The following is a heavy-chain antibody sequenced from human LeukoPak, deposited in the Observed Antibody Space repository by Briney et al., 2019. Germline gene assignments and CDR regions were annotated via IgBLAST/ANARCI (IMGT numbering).Heavy chain of an antibody. V-gene: IGHV4-39*01. CDR3: VGFWLVPGFDY. J-gene: IGHJ4*02. CDR2: IYYSGST. CDR1: GGSISSSSYC. D-gene: IGHD6-19*01. Sequence: SETLSLTCTVSGGSISSSSYCWGWIRQPPGKGLEWIGSIYYSGSTYYNPSLKSRVTISVDTSKNQFSLKLSSVTAADTAVYYCVGFWLVPGFDYWGQGTLVTVSS.